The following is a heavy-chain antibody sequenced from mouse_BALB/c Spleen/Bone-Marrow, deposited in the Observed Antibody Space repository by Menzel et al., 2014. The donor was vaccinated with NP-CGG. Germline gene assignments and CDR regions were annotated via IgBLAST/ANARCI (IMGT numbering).Heavy chain of an antibody. Sequence: LMESGASMKISCKTSGYSFTGHTMNWVKQSHGKNLEWIGLINPYNGGTSYNQKFKGKATLTVDKSSSTAYMELLSLTSEDSAVYFCAYGNFDYWGQGTTLTVSS. V-gene: IGHV1-26*01. CDR3: AYGNFDY. CDR1: GYSFTGHT. D-gene: IGHD2-1*01. CDR2: INPYNGGT. J-gene: IGHJ2*01.